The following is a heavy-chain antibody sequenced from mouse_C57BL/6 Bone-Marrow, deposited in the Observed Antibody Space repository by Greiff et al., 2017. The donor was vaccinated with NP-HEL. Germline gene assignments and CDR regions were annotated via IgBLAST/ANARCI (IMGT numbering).Heavy chain of an antibody. CDR3: ARRWDYFDV. CDR2: IYPGSSST. J-gene: IGHJ1*03. V-gene: IGHV1-55*01. Sequence: QVQLQQPGAELVKPGASVTMSCTASGYTFTSYWITWVKQGPEKGLEWIGDIYPGSSSTNYNEKFKSKLTMTVDTSSSTAYMLLSSLTSEDSAVYYCARRWDYFDVWGTGTTVTVSS. D-gene: IGHD2-3*01. CDR1: GYTFTSYW.